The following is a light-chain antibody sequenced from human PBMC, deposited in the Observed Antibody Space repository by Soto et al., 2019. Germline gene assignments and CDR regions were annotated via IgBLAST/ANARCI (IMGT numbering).Light chain of an antibody. V-gene: IGKV1-5*03. J-gene: IGKJ1*01. CDR1: QSISSW. Sequence: DIQMTQSPSTLSASVGDRVTITCRASQSISSWLAWYQQKPGKAPNLLIYKSSSLESGVPSVFSGSGSGTEFTLTISSLQPDDFATYDCQQYSTSSRKFGKGTKVEIK. CDR3: QQYSTSSRK. CDR2: KSS.